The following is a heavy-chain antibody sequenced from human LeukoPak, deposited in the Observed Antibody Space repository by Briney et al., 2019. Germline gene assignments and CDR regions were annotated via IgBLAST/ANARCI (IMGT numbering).Heavy chain of an antibody. D-gene: IGHD4/OR15-4a*01. CDR3: AKGGGAWAFDI. Sequence: GGSLRLSCGASGFTFSSYAMSWVRQAPGKGLEWVSSLSHSGGATYYADSVKGRFTISRDNSKNTLYLQVNSLRAEDTAIYYCAKGGGAWAFDIWGQGTMVTVSS. CDR2: LSHSGGAT. V-gene: IGHV3-23*01. CDR1: GFTFSSYA. J-gene: IGHJ3*02.